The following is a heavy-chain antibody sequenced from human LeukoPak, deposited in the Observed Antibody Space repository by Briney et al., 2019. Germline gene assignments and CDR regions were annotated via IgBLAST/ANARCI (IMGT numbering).Heavy chain of an antibody. CDR2: ISSSGSYT. Sequence: GGSLRLSCAASGLSYSDSYMTWIRQAPGKGLEWVSYISSSGSYTNYADSVQGRFTVSRDNAKSSLYLQMNSLRAEDTAVYYCARVYSSSSGRALDYWGQGTLVTVSS. J-gene: IGHJ4*02. CDR3: ARVYSSSSGRALDY. V-gene: IGHV3-11*06. CDR1: GLSYSDSY. D-gene: IGHD6-6*01.